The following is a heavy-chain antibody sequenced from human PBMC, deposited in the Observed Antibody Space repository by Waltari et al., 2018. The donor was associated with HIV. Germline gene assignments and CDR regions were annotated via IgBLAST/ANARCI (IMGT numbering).Heavy chain of an antibody. D-gene: IGHD3-10*01. J-gene: IGHJ4*02. Sequence: QIQLLQSGAEVKKPGASVKVSCKASGYTFTGYYMHWVRQAPGQGLEWMGWINPNSGGTNYAQKFQGRVTMTRDTSISTAYMELSRLRSDDTAVYYCASGGGQYGSGSYYNVADYWGQGTLVTVSS. V-gene: IGHV1-2*02. CDR1: GYTFTGYY. CDR3: ASGGGQYGSGSYYNVADY. CDR2: INPNSGGT.